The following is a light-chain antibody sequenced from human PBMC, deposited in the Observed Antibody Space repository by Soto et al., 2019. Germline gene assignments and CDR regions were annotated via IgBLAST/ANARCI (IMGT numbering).Light chain of an antibody. Sequence: EIVLTQSPATLSLSPGERATLSCSASQSVSSYLAWYQQKPGQTPRLLIYDASNRATGIPPRFSGSGSGTDFTLTISSLEPEDFAVYYCQQRYNWPPAFGQGTRLEIK. V-gene: IGKV3-11*01. CDR2: DAS. CDR3: QQRYNWPPA. J-gene: IGKJ5*01. CDR1: QSVSSY.